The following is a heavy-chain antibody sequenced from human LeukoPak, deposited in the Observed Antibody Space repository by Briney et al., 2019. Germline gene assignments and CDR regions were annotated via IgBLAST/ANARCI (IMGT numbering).Heavy chain of an antibody. J-gene: IGHJ4*02. CDR1: GFTFTTYW. V-gene: IGHV3-7*03. Sequence: GGSLRLSCAASGFTFTTYWMSWVRQLPGKGLEWVANINQDGTEKYYVDSVKGRFTISRDNAKNALYLQMNSLRAEDTALYYCARDSGGKYYYDSTGYYQFNYWGQGTLVTVPS. CDR2: INQDGTEK. D-gene: IGHD3-22*01. CDR3: ARDSGGKYYYDSTGYYQFNY.